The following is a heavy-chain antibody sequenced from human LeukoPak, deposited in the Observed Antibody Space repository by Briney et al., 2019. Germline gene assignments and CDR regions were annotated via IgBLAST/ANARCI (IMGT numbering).Heavy chain of an antibody. CDR3: ARGQYRYAFDY. CDR1: GYTFTGYY. CDR2: INPNSGGT. Sequence: ASVKVSCKASGYTFTGYYMHWVRQAPGQGLEWMGWINPNSGGTKYAQKFQGRVTMTRDTSISTAYMELSRLRSDDTAVYFCARGQYRYAFDYWGQGTLVTVSS. D-gene: IGHD5-18*01. J-gene: IGHJ4*02. V-gene: IGHV1-2*02.